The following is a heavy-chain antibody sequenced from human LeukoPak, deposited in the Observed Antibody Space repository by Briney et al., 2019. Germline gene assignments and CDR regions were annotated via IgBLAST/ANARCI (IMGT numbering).Heavy chain of an antibody. CDR3: AKNYLRDSDF. CDR1: GFTFSSYA. J-gene: IGHJ4*02. D-gene: IGHD3-10*02. CDR2: ISGSGGST. Sequence: GGSLRLSCAASGFTFSSYAMSWVRQAPGKGLEWVSAISGSGGSTYYADSVKGRFTISRDNSRTTLFLQMNSLRVEDTAVYHCAKNYLRDSDFWGQGTLVTVSS. V-gene: IGHV3-23*01.